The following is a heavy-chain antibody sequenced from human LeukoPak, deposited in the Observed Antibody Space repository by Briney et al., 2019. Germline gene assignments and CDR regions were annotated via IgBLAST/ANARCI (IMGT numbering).Heavy chain of an antibody. V-gene: IGHV3-30*18. CDR2: ISYDGSNK. CDR3: AKNDRLPTRGLPHGPIDY. J-gene: IGHJ4*02. D-gene: IGHD3-16*01. Sequence: GGSLRLSCAASGFTFSSYGMHWVRQAPGKGLEWVAVISYDGSNKYYADSVKGRFTISRDNSKNTLYLQMNSLRAEDTAVYYCAKNDRLPTRGLPHGPIDYWGQGTLVTVSS. CDR1: GFTFSSYG.